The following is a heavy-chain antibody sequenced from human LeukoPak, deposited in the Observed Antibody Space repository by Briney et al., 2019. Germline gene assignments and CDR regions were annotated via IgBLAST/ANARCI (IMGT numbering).Heavy chain of an antibody. CDR2: IYPGDSDT. CDR1: GYSFTTYW. D-gene: IGHD6-13*01. V-gene: IGHV5-51*01. Sequence: GESLKISCKGSGYSFTTYWIGWVRQRPGKGLERMGIIYPGDSDTRYSPSFQGQVTMSADKSISTAYLQWSSLKASDTAMYYCGRSKYSTSWQYYFDYWGQGTLVTVSS. J-gene: IGHJ4*02. CDR3: GRSKYSTSWQYYFDY.